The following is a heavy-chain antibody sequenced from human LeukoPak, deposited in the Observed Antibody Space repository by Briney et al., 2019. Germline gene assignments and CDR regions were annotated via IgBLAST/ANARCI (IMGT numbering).Heavy chain of an antibody. CDR1: GFTFSIYS. Sequence: PGGSLRLSCAASGFTFSIYSMNWVRQAPGKGLEWLSSITSSSNYIYYADSVKGRFTISRDNVQNSLYLQKNSLRAEDTAMYYCARDRGYFDNWGQGTLVTVSS. CDR2: ITSSSNYI. V-gene: IGHV3-21*01. J-gene: IGHJ4*02. CDR3: ARDRGYFDN.